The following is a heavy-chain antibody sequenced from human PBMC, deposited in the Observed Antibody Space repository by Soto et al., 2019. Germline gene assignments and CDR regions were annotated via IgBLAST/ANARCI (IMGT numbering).Heavy chain of an antibody. D-gene: IGHD2-2*01. V-gene: IGHV1-24*01. Sequence: ASVKVSCKVSGYTLTELSMHWVRQAPGKGLEWMGGFDPEDGETIYAQKFQGRVTMTGDTSTGTVYMELSSLRSEDTAVYYCARAVVVPAAPGGAHWFDPWGQGTLVTVSS. CDR2: FDPEDGET. CDR3: ARAVVVPAAPGGAHWFDP. CDR1: GYTLTELS. J-gene: IGHJ5*02.